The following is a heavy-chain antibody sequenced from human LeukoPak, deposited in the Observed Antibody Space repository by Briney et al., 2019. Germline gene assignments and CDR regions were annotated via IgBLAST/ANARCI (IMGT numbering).Heavy chain of an antibody. CDR2: ISYDASNK. CDR3: ARDSSAYCGGDCYFDY. D-gene: IGHD2-21*02. J-gene: IGHJ4*01. CDR1: GFTFSSYA. Sequence: GGSLRLSCAASGFTFSSYAMHWVRQAPGKGLEWVAVISYDASNKYYADSVKGRFTISRDNSKNTLYLQMNSLRAEDTAVYYCARDSSAYCGGDCYFDYWGQEPWSPSPQ. V-gene: IGHV3-30*01.